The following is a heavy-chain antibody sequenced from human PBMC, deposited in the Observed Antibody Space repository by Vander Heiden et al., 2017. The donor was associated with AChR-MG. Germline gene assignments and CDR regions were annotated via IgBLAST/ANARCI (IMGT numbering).Heavy chain of an antibody. J-gene: IGHJ5*02. CDR2: INHSGST. CDR3: ARAVAAWFDP. CDR1: GGSFSGYY. V-gene: IGHV4-34*01. Sequence: QVQLQQWGAGLLKPSETLSLTCAVYGGSFSGYYWSWIRQPPGKGLEWIGEINHSGSTNYNPSLKSRVTISVDTSKNQFSLKLSSVTAADTAVYYCARAVAAWFDPWGQGTLVTVSS. D-gene: IGHD6-25*01.